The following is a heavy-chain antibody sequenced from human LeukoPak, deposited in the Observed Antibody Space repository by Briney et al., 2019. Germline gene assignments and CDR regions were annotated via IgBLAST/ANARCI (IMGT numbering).Heavy chain of an antibody. Sequence: NSSETLSLTCTVSGGSISSSSYYWGWVRQSPEKGLEWIGESHHSGTTNYNPSLKSRASISVDKSKNQFSLRLYSVTAADTAVYYCARAPPGDSHDYWGQGILVTVSS. V-gene: IGHV4-39*07. CDR1: GGSISSSSYY. D-gene: IGHD5-18*01. CDR2: SHHSGTT. J-gene: IGHJ4*02. CDR3: ARAPPGDSHDY.